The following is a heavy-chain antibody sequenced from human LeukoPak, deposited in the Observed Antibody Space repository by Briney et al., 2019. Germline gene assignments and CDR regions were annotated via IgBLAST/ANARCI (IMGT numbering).Heavy chain of an antibody. CDR1: GFTFSSYE. J-gene: IGHJ4*02. V-gene: IGHV3-48*03. CDR3: ARNDYNFDY. Sequence: PGGSLRLSCAASGFTFSSYEMNWVRQAPGKGLEWVSYISSGGSTIYYADSVQGRFTISRDNAKNSLYLQMSSLRAEDTAVYYCARNDYNFDYWGQGTLVTVPS. D-gene: IGHD3-16*01. CDR2: ISSGGSTI.